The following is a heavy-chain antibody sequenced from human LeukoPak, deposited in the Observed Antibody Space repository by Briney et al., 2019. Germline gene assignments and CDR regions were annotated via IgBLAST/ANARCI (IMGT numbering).Heavy chain of an antibody. CDR1: GFTFSSYA. CDR2: ISYDGTNK. V-gene: IGHV3-30*04. D-gene: IGHD5-12*01. Sequence: DPGGSLRLSCAASGFTFSSYAMHWVRQAPGKGLEWVAFISYDGTNKYYADSVKGRFTISRDNSKDTLYLQMNSLRPDDTAVYYCARDRGSGYDYRLNYLPDAFDFWGQGTMVTVSS. J-gene: IGHJ3*01. CDR3: ARDRGSGYDYRLNYLPDAFDF.